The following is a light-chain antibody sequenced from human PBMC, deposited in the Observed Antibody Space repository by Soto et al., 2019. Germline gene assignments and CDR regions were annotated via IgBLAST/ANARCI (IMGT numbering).Light chain of an antibody. CDR3: QQRSNWPPGWT. J-gene: IGKJ1*01. Sequence: EIVLTQSPATLSLSPGEKATISCRASQSVISYLAWYQQKPGQAPRLLIYDASNRATGIPARFSGSGSGTDFTLTISSLEPEDFAVYYCQQRSNWPPGWTFGQGTKV. CDR1: QSVISY. V-gene: IGKV3-11*01. CDR2: DAS.